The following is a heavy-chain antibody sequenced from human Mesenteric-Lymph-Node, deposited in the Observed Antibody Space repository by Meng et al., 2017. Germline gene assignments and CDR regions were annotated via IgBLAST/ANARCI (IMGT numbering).Heavy chain of an antibody. CDR3: ARRASPFSYGMDV. Sequence: ASVKVSCKASGYTFTSYAISWVRQAPGQGLEWMGWISAYNGNTESSQRLQGRVTMTTDASTSTAYMQLRSLRSDDTAVYYCARRASPFSYGMDVWGQGTTVTVSS. CDR2: ISAYNGNT. J-gene: IGHJ6*02. V-gene: IGHV1-18*01. D-gene: IGHD2/OR15-2a*01. CDR1: GYTFTSYA.